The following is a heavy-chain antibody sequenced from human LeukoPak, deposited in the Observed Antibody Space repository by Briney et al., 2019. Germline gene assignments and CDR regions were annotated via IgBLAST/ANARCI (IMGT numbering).Heavy chain of an antibody. J-gene: IGHJ4*02. V-gene: IGHV3-74*01. D-gene: IGHD5-12*01. CDR1: GFTFNSYW. CDR2: INNDGSST. Sequence: GGSLRLSCAASGFTFNSYWMHWVRQAPGKGLVWVSRINNDGSSTNYADSVKGRFTMSRDNAKNTLYLQMNSLRAEDTGVYYCARVAYSGWIYDYWGQGTLVTVSS. CDR3: ARVAYSGWIYDY.